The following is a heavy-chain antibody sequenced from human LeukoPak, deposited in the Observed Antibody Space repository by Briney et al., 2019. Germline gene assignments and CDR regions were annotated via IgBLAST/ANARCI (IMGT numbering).Heavy chain of an antibody. CDR2: INSDGSST. V-gene: IGHV3-74*01. CDR3: ARAEYYYDSSGYDFDY. D-gene: IGHD3-22*01. Sequence: GGSLRLSCAASGFTFSSYWMHWVRHAPGKGLVWVSRINSDGSSTSYADSVKGRFTISRDNAKNTLYLQMNSLRAEDTAVYYCARAEYYYDSSGYDFDYWGQGTLVTVSS. J-gene: IGHJ4*02. CDR1: GFTFSSYW.